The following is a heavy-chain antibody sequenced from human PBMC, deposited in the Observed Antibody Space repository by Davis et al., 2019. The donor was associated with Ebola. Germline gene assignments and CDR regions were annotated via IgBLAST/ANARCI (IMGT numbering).Heavy chain of an antibody. CDR2: INHSGST. CDR1: GGSFSGYY. J-gene: IGHJ5*02. Sequence: PSETLSLTCAVYGGSFSGYYWSWIRQPPGKGLEWIGEINHSGSTNYNPSLKSRVTISVDTSKNQFSLKLSSVTAADTAVYYCARGRRPYCSGGSCYSGWFDPWGQGTLVTVSS. D-gene: IGHD2-15*01. V-gene: IGHV4-34*01. CDR3: ARGRRPYCSGGSCYSGWFDP.